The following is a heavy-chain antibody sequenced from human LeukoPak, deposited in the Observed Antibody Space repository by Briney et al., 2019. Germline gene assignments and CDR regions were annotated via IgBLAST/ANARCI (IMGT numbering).Heavy chain of an antibody. CDR1: GFAFSNYW. Sequence: PGGSLRLSCAAPGFAFSNYWMSWVRQAPGKGLEWVASIKEDGSERYYVDSMRGRFTISRDNAKNPLLLQMNSLRVEDTAVYYCARKGDHYDRSGYFHYFDYWGQGTLLTVSS. V-gene: IGHV3-7*01. CDR3: ARKGDHYDRSGYFHYFDY. J-gene: IGHJ4*02. CDR2: IKEDGSER. D-gene: IGHD3-22*01.